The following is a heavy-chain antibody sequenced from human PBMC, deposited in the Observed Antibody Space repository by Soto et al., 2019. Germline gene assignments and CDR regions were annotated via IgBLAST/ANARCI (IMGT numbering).Heavy chain of an antibody. Sequence: GGSLRLSCAASGFICSSYDMSWVRQAPGKGLEWVSTILVDGRAFYVDSVRGRFTISRDTSKNTVYLQMNSPTAGDTALYYCAKATATGGGAFDICGQGTMVTV. D-gene: IGHD2-8*02. CDR2: ILVDGRA. CDR1: GFICSSYD. CDR3: AKATATGGGAFDI. V-gene: IGHV3-23*01. J-gene: IGHJ3*02.